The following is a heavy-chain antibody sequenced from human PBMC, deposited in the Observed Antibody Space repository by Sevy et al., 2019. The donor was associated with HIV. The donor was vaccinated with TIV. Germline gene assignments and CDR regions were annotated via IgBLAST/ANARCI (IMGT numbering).Heavy chain of an antibody. Sequence: GGSLRLSCAASGFTFSSYGMHWVRQDPGKGLEWVAVISYDGSNKYYADSVKGRFTISRDNSKNTLYLQMNSLRAEDTAVYYCAKDGMGAAAGAFDYWGQGTLVTVSS. J-gene: IGHJ4*02. V-gene: IGHV3-30*18. D-gene: IGHD6-13*01. CDR2: ISYDGSNK. CDR1: GFTFSSYG. CDR3: AKDGMGAAAGAFDY.